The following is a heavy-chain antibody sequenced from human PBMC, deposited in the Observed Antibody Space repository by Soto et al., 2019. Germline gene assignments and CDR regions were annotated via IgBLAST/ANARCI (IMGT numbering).Heavy chain of an antibody. D-gene: IGHD3-22*01. V-gene: IGHV3-30*18. J-gene: IGHJ1*01. Sequence: DLEESGGGVVQPGRSLRLSCAASGFPFSRYEIHWVRQVPGRGLEWVALISHDGSNKYYVDSVKGRFIISSDNSKNTVYLQMNSLRTEDTALYYCAKDADFDTRNLHHWGQGTLVSVSS. CDR3: AKDADFDTRNLHH. CDR1: GFPFSRYE. CDR2: ISHDGSNK.